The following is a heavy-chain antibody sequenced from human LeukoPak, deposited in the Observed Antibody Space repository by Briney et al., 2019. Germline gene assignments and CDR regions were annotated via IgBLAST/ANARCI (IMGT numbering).Heavy chain of an antibody. Sequence: ASVKDSCKASGYTFTSYGISWVRQAPGQGLDGMGWISDYNGNTNYAQKLQGRVTMTTDTSTSTAYMELRSLRSDDTAVYYCARDRVVRGVSFDYWGQGTLVTVSS. CDR2: ISDYNGNT. J-gene: IGHJ4*02. CDR3: ARDRVVRGVSFDY. V-gene: IGHV1-18*01. D-gene: IGHD3-10*01. CDR1: GYTFTSYG.